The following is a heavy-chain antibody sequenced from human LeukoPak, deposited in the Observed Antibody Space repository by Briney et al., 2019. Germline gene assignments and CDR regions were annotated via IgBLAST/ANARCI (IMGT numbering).Heavy chain of an antibody. CDR3: AKGRAYYYGSDGMDV. CDR1: GFTFSSYG. V-gene: IGHV3-30*18. Sequence: PGRSLRLSCAASGFTFSSYGMHWVRQAPGKGLEGVAVISYDGSNKYYADSVKGRFTISRDNSKNTLYLQMNSLRAEDTAVYYCAKGRAYYYGSDGMDVWGQGTTVTVSS. CDR2: ISYDGSNK. D-gene: IGHD3-10*01. J-gene: IGHJ6*02.